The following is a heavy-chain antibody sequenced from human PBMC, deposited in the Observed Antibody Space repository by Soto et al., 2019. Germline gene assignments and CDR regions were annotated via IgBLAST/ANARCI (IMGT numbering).Heavy chain of an antibody. CDR3: ASGVPAAVFAPEYFDY. Sequence: QVQLVESGGGVVQPGRSLRLSCAASGFTFSSYGMHWVRQAPGKGLEWVAVIWYDGSNKYYADSVKGRFTISRDNSKNTLYLQMNSLRAEDTAVYYCASGVPAAVFAPEYFDYWGQGTLVTVSS. J-gene: IGHJ4*02. CDR1: GFTFSSYG. CDR2: IWYDGSNK. D-gene: IGHD2-2*01. V-gene: IGHV3-33*01.